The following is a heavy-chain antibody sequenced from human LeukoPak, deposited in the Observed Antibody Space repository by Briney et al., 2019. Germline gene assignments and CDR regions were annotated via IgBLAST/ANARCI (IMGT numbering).Heavy chain of an antibody. J-gene: IGHJ5*02. D-gene: IGHD3-10*01. V-gene: IGHV3-7*03. CDR1: GFTFSSYW. Sequence: GGSLRLSCAASGFTFSSYWMSWVRQAPGKGLEWVANIKQDGSEKYYVDSVKGRFTISRDNAKNSLYLQMNSLRAEDTAVYYCANSIPYYYGSGSYSPPWGQGTLVTVSS. CDR3: ANSIPYYYGSGSYSPP. CDR2: IKQDGSEK.